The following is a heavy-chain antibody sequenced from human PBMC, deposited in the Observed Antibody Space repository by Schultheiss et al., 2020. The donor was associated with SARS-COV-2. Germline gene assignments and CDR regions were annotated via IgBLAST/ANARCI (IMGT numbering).Heavy chain of an antibody. V-gene: IGHV3-11*01. Sequence: GESLKISCAASGFTFSDYYMSWIRQAPGKGLEWVSYISSSGSTIYYADSVKGRFTISRDNAKNSLYLQMNSLRAEDTAVYYCARGRDGYNLDYWGQGTLVTVSS. J-gene: IGHJ4*02. CDR3: ARGRDGYNLDY. CDR2: ISSSGSTI. D-gene: IGHD5-24*01. CDR1: GFTFSDYY.